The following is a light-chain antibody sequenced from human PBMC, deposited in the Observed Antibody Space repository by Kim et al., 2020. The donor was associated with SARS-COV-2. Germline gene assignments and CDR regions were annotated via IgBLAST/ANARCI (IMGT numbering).Light chain of an antibody. Sequence: QSALTQPPSASGSPGQSVTISCTGTSSDVGDYDFVSWYQQHPGKAPKLMIYEVSKRPSGVPDRFSGSKSGNTASLTVSGLQAEDEADYYCSSYGGNNNFVFGTGTKVTVL. CDR2: EVS. V-gene: IGLV2-8*01. CDR3: SSYGGNNNFV. J-gene: IGLJ1*01. CDR1: SSDVGDYDF.